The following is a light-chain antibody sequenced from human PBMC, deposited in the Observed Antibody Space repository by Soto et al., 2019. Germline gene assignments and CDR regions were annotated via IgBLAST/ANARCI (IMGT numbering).Light chain of an antibody. Sequence: ILLTQSPGTLSLSPGERATLSCRASQSVSSNYLAWYQQKPGQAPRLRIYGASSRATGIPDRFSGSGSGTDFTLTISRLEPEDFAVYYCQQYGSSATFGQGTRLEIK. CDR3: QQYGSSAT. CDR1: QSVSSNY. V-gene: IGKV3-20*01. J-gene: IGKJ5*01. CDR2: GAS.